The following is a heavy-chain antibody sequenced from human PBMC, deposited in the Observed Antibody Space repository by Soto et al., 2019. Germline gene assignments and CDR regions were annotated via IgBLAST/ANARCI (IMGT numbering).Heavy chain of an antibody. Sequence: SETLSLTCTVSGGSISSGGYYWSWIRQHPGKGLEWIGYIYYSGSTYYNPSLKSRVTISVDTSKNQFSLKLSSVTAADTAVYYCARDLGNSNYYYYYYMDVWGKGTTVTVSS. J-gene: IGHJ6*03. V-gene: IGHV4-31*03. CDR1: GGSISSGGYY. CDR2: IYYSGST. D-gene: IGHD4-4*01. CDR3: ARDLGNSNYYYYYYMDV.